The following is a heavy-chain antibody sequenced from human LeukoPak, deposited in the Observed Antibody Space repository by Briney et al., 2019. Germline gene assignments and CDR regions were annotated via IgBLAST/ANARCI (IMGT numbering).Heavy chain of an antibody. V-gene: IGHV1-18*01. CDR3: ARIADIVVVPAAHDAFDI. Sequence: ASVKVSCKASGYTFTSYGISWVRQAPGQGLEWMGWISAYNGNTNYAQKLQGRVTMTTDTSTSTAYMELRSLRSDDTAVYYCARIADIVVVPAAHDAFDIWGQGTMVTVSS. D-gene: IGHD2-2*01. CDR2: ISAYNGNT. CDR1: GYTFTSYG. J-gene: IGHJ3*02.